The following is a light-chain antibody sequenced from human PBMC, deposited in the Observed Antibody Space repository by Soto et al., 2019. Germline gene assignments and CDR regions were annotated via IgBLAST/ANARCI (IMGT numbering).Light chain of an antibody. J-gene: IGLJ1*01. CDR1: SSDVGGYNY. Sequence: QSALTQPASVSGSPGQSITISSTGTSSDVGGYNYVSWYQQHPGKAPKLMIYKVSNRPSGVSNRFSGSKSGNTASLTISGLQAEHEADYYCSSYTSSSTRVFGTGTKLTVL. V-gene: IGLV2-14*01. CDR3: SSYTSSSTRV. CDR2: KVS.